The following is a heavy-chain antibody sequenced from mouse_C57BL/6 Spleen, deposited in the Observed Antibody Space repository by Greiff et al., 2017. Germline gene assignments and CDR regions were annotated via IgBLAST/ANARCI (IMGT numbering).Heavy chain of an antibody. CDR3: AREGTTVVATRYFDV. CDR2: IYPGDGDT. Sequence: QVQLQQSGAELVKPGASVKISCKASGYAFSSYWMNWVKQRPGKGLEWIGQIYPGDGDTNYNGKFKGKATLTADKSSSTAYMQLSSLTSEDSAVYFWAREGTTVVATRYFDVWGTGTTVTVSS. D-gene: IGHD1-1*01. J-gene: IGHJ1*03. CDR1: GYAFSSYW. V-gene: IGHV1-80*01.